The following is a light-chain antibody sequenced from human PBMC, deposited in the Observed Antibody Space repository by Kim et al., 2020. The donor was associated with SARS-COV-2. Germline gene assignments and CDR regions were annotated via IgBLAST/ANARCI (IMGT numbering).Light chain of an antibody. V-gene: IGLV1-47*01. CDR2: RDD. CDR3: AAWDDSLDGWV. CDR1: TSNIGSNF. Sequence: GQRVTMSCSGSTSNIGSNFVYWYRQFPGAAPKLLIYRDDQRPSGLPERFSGSKSGTSASLAISGLRSEDEADYYCAAWDDSLDGWVFGGGTQLTVL. J-gene: IGLJ3*02.